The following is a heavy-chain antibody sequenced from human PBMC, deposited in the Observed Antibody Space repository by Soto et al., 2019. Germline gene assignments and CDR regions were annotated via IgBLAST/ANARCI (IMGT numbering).Heavy chain of an antibody. CDR3: ARDPNSLDP. J-gene: IGHJ5*02. CDR1: NYSIHSGFF. Sequence: SETLSLTCSVSNYSIHSGFFWGWIRQPPGQELEWIGSIFHTGDTYYNRSLKSRITMSVDTSRNQFSLKLTSLTAADTAVYYSARDPNSLDPWGQGTLVTVSS. D-gene: IGHD3-16*01. V-gene: IGHV4-38-2*02. CDR2: IFHTGDT.